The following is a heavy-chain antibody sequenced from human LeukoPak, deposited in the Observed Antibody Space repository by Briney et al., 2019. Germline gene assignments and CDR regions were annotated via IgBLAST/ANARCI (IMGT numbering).Heavy chain of an antibody. CDR1: GVSISTYY. D-gene: IGHD5-24*01. J-gene: IGHJ5*02. CDR3: AREGRDGYLP. V-gene: IGHV4-59*01. CDR2: IHYTGST. Sequence: SETLSLTCSVSGVSISTYYWSWIRQPPGKGLEWMGYIHYTGSTNYNPSLKSRVTISVDTSKRQLSLKLSSVTAADTAVYYCAREGRDGYLPWGQGTLVTVSS.